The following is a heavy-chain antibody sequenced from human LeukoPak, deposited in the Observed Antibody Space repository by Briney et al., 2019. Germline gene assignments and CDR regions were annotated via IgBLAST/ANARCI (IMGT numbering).Heavy chain of an antibody. CDR3: ARCLRFLVV. V-gene: IGHV4-34*01. CDR2: INHSGST. J-gene: IGHJ6*02. D-gene: IGHD3-3*01. CDR1: GGSFSGYY. Sequence: SETLSLTCAVYGGSFSGYYWSWIRQPPGKGLEWIGEINHSGSTNYNPSLKSRVTISVDTSKDQFSLKLSSVTAADTAVYYCARCLRFLVVWGQGTTVTVSS.